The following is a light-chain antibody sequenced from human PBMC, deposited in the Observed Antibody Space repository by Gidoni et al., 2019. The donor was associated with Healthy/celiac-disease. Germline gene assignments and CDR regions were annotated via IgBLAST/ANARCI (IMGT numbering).Light chain of an antibody. CDR2: SGS. CDR1: QSLLHSNGYNY. Sequence: DIVMPTFPLSLPVPPDEPAPISCRSSQSLLHSNGYNYLDWYLQKPGQSPQLLIYSGSNRASGVPDRFSGSGSGTDFTLKISKVEAEDVGVYYCMQALQTPRTFGPGTKVDIK. V-gene: IGKV2-28*01. CDR3: MQALQTPRT. J-gene: IGKJ3*01.